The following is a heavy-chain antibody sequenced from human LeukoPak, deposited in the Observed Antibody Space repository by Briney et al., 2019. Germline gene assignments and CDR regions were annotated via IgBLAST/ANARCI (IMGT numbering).Heavy chain of an antibody. CDR1: GGSISSYY. D-gene: IGHD6-19*01. CDR2: IYYSGST. J-gene: IGHJ6*02. Sequence: SETLSLTCTVSGGSISSYYWSWIRQPPGKGLEWIGYIYYSGSTNYNPSLKSRVTISVDTSKNQFSLKLSSVTAADTAVYYCAGGRTSIAVAGTGIYYYYGMDVWGQGTTVTVSS. V-gene: IGHV4-59*01. CDR3: AGGRTSIAVAGTGIYYYYGMDV.